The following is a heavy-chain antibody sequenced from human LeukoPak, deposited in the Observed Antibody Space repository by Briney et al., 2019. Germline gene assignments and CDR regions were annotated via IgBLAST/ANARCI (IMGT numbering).Heavy chain of an antibody. V-gene: IGHV4-39*01. CDR3: ARHILNYGSGSPFDY. D-gene: IGHD3-10*01. J-gene: IGHJ4*02. Sequence: SETLSLTCTVSGGSISSSSYYWGWIRQPPGKGLEWIGSIYYSGSTHYNPSLKSRVTISVDTSKNQFSLKLSSVTAEDTAVYNCARHILNYGSGSPFDYWGQGTLVTVSS. CDR1: GGSISSSSYY. CDR2: IYYSGST.